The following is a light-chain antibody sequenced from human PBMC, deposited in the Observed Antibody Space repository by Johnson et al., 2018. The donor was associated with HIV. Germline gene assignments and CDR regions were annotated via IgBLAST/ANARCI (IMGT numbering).Light chain of an antibody. CDR1: SSDMGKYA. Sequence: QSVLTQPPSVSAAPGQKVTISCSGSSSDMGKYAISWYQRLPGTAPKLLIYENNKRPSGIPDRFSDSQSGTSATLAITGLQTGDEADYYCGTWDTRLCAHYVLRIVTKLTVL. CDR2: ENN. J-gene: IGLJ1*01. CDR3: GTWDTRLCAHYV. V-gene: IGLV1-51*02.